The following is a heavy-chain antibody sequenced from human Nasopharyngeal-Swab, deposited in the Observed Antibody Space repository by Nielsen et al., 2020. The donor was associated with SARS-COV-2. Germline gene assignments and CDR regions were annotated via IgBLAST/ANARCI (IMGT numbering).Heavy chain of an antibody. CDR1: GGSITSGGYY. CDR2: IYYSGST. Sequence: SETLSLTCTVSGGSITSGGYYWSWIRQHPGKGLEWIGFIYYSGSTNYNPSLKSRVTMSVDTSKRQFSLMLTSVTAADTAVYYCARGFDYWGQGTLVTVSS. CDR3: ARGFDY. V-gene: IGHV4-61*08. J-gene: IGHJ4*02.